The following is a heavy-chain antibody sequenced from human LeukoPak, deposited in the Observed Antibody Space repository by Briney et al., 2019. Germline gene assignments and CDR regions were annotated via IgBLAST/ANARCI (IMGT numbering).Heavy chain of an antibody. CDR1: GFTSSTNS. V-gene: IGHV3-21*04. CDR3: AKDRTVVPAAMGGSGIDY. Sequence: GGSLGLPCAASGFTSSTNSMNWVRRPQGRGREGVSSISSNSDYIYYADSGKGGFTISRDNAKNTLYLQMTSLRAEDTAVYYCAKDRTVVPAAMGGSGIDYWGQGTLVTVSS. D-gene: IGHD2-2*01. CDR2: ISSNSDYI. J-gene: IGHJ4*02.